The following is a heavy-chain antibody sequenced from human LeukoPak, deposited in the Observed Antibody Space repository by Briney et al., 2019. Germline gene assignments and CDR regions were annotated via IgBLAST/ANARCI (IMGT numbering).Heavy chain of an antibody. Sequence: GGSLRLSCAASRFTFSSYGMSWVRQAPGKGLEWVSYISDSTSSKYYADSVKGRFTISRDNSKNTLYLQMNSLRGEDTAVYYCARDPPDSGSYFFDYWGQGTLVTVSS. V-gene: IGHV3-48*01. CDR1: RFTFSSYG. CDR3: ARDPPDSGSYFFDY. D-gene: IGHD1-26*01. J-gene: IGHJ4*02. CDR2: ISDSTSSK.